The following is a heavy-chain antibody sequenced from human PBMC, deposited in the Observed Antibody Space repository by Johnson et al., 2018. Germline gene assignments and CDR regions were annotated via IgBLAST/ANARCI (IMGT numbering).Heavy chain of an antibody. D-gene: IGHD6-13*01. Sequence: QVQLVESGGGVVQPGRSLRLSCAASGFTFSSYGMHWVRQAPGKGLEWVAVIWYDGSNKYYADSVKGRFTISRDNSKNTRYLQMNSLRAEDTAVYYCAGRGAAAGDYYYGMDVWGQGTTVTVSS. CDR1: GFTFSSYG. CDR2: IWYDGSNK. J-gene: IGHJ6*02. V-gene: IGHV3-33*01. CDR3: AGRGAAAGDYYYGMDV.